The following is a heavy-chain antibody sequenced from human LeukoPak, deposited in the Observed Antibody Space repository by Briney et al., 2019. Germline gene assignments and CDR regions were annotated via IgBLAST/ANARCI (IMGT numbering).Heavy chain of an antibody. Sequence: TGGSLRLCCAASGFTFSSYGMQWVRQTPGKGLEWVAVIWYDGSNKYYADSVKGRFTISRDNAKNALYLQMDSLRAGDTAVYYCARGDFWSGDYTDAFDIWGQGTMVTVSS. D-gene: IGHD3-3*01. CDR3: ARGDFWSGDYTDAFDI. CDR1: GFTFSSYG. CDR2: IWYDGSNK. J-gene: IGHJ3*02. V-gene: IGHV3-33*03.